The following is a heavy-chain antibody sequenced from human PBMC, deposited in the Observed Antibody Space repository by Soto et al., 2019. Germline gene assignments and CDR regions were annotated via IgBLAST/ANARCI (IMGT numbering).Heavy chain of an antibody. CDR2: IKSKIAGGTT. Sequence: EVQLVESGGGLVEPGGSLRLSCAASGFTFTTAWINWVRQAPGKGLEWVGRIKSKIAGGTTDCAAPVQGRFAISRVDSRNIEYFQINGLKIEDTAGYDCTTFFQFTMQQVRCDYWGLGTLVTVAS. CDR3: TTFFQFTMQQVRCDY. V-gene: IGHV3-15*07. J-gene: IGHJ4*01. CDR1: GFTFTTAW. D-gene: IGHD3-10*01.